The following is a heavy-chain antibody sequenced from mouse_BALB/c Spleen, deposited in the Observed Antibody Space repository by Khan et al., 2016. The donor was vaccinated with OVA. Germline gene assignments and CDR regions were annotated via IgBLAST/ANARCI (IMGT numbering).Heavy chain of an antibody. J-gene: IGHJ4*01. D-gene: IGHD2-10*01. CDR1: GFSLTNYG. V-gene: IGHV2-6-1*01. CDR3: ARQPYYHYNIMDY. CDR2: IWSDGST. Sequence: VQLEESGPGLVAPSQSPSITCTISGFSLTNYGVHWVRQPPGKGLEWLVVIWSDGSTTYNSALKSRLTISKDNSESQVFLKMNSLQTDDTAMYFCARQPYYHYNIMDYWGQGTSVTVSS.